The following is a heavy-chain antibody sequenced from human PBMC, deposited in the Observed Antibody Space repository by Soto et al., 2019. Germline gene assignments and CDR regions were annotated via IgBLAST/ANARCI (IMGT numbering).Heavy chain of an antibody. CDR1: GGSISSGGYY. Sequence: TSETLSLTCTVSGGSISSGGYYWSWIRQHPGKGLEWIGYIYYSGSTYYNPSLKSRVTISVDTSKNQFSLKLSSVTAADTAVYYCARGATLGYCSSTSCYGPLRRLLYFQHWGQGTLVTV. V-gene: IGHV4-31*03. D-gene: IGHD2-2*01. CDR2: IYYSGST. J-gene: IGHJ1*01. CDR3: ARGATLGYCSSTSCYGPLRRLLYFQH.